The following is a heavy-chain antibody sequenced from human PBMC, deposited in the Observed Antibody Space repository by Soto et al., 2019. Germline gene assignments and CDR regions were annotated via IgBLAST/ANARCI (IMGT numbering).Heavy chain of an antibody. CDR2: INPSGGST. V-gene: IGHV1-46*01. D-gene: IGHD3-22*01. J-gene: IGHJ4*02. CDR1: GYTFTSYY. Sequence: GASVKVSCKASGYTFTSYYMHWVRQAPGQGLEWMGIINPSGGSTSYAQKFQGRVTMTRDTSTSTVYMELSSLRSEDTAVYYCARDSLFYYYDSSGYPGYWGQGTLVTVSS. CDR3: ARDSLFYYYDSSGYPGY.